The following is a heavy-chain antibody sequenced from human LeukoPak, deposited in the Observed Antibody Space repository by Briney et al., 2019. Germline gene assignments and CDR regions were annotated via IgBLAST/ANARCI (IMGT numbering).Heavy chain of an antibody. V-gene: IGHV3-30*03. Sequence: PGGSLRLSCVASGFTFSTYGMHWVRQAPGKGLEWVAVISYDGSNKYYADSVKGRFTISRDSSKKTLYLQMNSLRAEDTAVYYCARWGDSSHFDYWGQGTLVTVSS. J-gene: IGHJ4*02. CDR1: GFTFSTYG. CDR2: ISYDGSNK. D-gene: IGHD3-16*01. CDR3: ARWGDSSHFDY.